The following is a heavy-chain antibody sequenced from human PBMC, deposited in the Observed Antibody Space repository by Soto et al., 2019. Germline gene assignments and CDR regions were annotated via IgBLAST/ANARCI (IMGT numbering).Heavy chain of an antibody. D-gene: IGHD2-15*01. CDR1: GFTVSDYY. CDR3: ARDKRSGMPGVRLLTSEYHFDS. J-gene: IGHJ5*01. CDR2: IGRSSRYT. Sequence: GGALRLLSGDSGFTVSDYYIGWIRQAPGKGLEWVSYIGRSSRYTNYADSVKGRFTISRDNAKNSLCLHLNSLRAEDTAVSYSARDKRSGMPGVRLLTSEYHFDSRSQVTLVTV. V-gene: IGHV3-11*06.